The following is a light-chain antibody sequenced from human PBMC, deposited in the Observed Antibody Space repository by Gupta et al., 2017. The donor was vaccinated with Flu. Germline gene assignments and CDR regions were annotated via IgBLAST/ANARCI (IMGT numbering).Light chain of an antibody. CDR3: QQSYSSPYT. CDR1: QAMSTY. J-gene: IGKJ2*01. V-gene: IGKV1-39*01. Sequence: PSSLSASIGDGVTISCRASQAMSTYLNWYQHKPGSAPKLLIYAASKLHTGVPSRFSGTGSGTDFTLTISRLQPEDFATYYCQQSYSSPYTFGQGTKLEIK. CDR2: AAS.